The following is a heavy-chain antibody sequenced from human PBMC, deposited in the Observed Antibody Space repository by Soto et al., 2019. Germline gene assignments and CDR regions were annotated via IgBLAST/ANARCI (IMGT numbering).Heavy chain of an antibody. V-gene: IGHV3-48*04. D-gene: IGHD5-18*01. CDR2: ISSSSSTI. CDR3: ARDRSPVDTAMVPNPAPNDYMDV. J-gene: IGHJ6*03. Sequence: GGSLRLSCAASGFTFSSYSMNWVRQAPGKGLEWVSYISSSSSTIYYADSVKGRFTISRDNAKNSLYLQMNSLRAEDTAVYYCARDRSPVDTAMVPNPAPNDYMDVWGKGTTVTISS. CDR1: GFTFSSYS.